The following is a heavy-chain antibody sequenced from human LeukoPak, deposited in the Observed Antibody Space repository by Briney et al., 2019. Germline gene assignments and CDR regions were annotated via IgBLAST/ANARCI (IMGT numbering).Heavy chain of an antibody. Sequence: GESLKISCKGSGYSFTSYWIGWVRQMPGKGLEWMGIIYPGDSDTRYSPSFQGQVTISADKSISTAYLQWSSLKASDTAMYYCARPFMLRDSSWVSFDPWGQGNLVHVSS. D-gene: IGHD3-22*01. J-gene: IGHJ5*02. V-gene: IGHV5-51*01. CDR1: GYSFTSYW. CDR3: ARPFMLRDSSWVSFDP. CDR2: IYPGDSDT.